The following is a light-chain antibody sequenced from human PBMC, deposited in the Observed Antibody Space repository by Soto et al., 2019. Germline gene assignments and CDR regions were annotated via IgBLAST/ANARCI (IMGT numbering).Light chain of an antibody. CDR3: SSYAGSNNWV. CDR2: EVS. CDR1: SSDVGGYNY. Sequence: QSALTQPPSASGSPGQSVTVSCTGTSSDVGGYNYVSWYQHHPGKAPQVMIYEVSKRPSGVPDRFSGSKPGNTASLTVSGLQAEDEADYYCSSYAGSNNWVFGGGTKLTVL. J-gene: IGLJ3*02. V-gene: IGLV2-8*01.